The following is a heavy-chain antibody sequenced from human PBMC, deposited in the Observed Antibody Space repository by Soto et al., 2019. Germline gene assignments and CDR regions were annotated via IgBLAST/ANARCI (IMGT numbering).Heavy chain of an antibody. CDR3: AKGDNLGPKTGYAFDP. CDR1: GGSISSYY. CDR2: IYTSGST. Sequence: SETLSLTCTVSGGSISSYYWSWIRQPAGKGLEWIGRIYTSGSTNYNPSLKSRVTMSVDTSNNQFSLQLNSVTPEDTAVYFCAKGDNLGPKTGYAFDPWGQGIMVTVSS. D-gene: IGHD5-12*01. J-gene: IGHJ5*02. V-gene: IGHV4-4*07.